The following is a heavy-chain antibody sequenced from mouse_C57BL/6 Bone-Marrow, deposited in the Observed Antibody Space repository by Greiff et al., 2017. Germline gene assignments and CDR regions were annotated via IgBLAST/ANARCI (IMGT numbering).Heavy chain of an antibody. Sequence: EVTLMESGGDLVKPGGSLKLSCAASGFTFSSYGMSWVRQTPDKRLEWVATISSGGSYTYYPDSVKGRFTISRDNAKKTLYLQMSSLKSEDTAMYYCARQTSPTYYGSSPDYWGQGTTLTVSS. J-gene: IGHJ2*01. V-gene: IGHV5-6*01. CDR2: ISSGGSYT. CDR3: ARQTSPTYYGSSPDY. D-gene: IGHD1-1*01. CDR1: GFTFSSYG.